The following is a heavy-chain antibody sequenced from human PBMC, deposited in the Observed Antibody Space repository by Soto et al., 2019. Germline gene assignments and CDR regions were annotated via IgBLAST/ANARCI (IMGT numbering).Heavy chain of an antibody. CDR1: GGSINTADFT. J-gene: IGHJ4*02. V-gene: IGHV4-30-2*01. CDR3: AKDQDPGSYSFDL. D-gene: IGHD3-16*01. CDR2: VYHSGVT. Sequence: PSETLSLTCTVSGGSINTADFTWNWIRQPPGKALEWIGYVYHSGVTLYNPSLSGRVTISGDWSKNQFSLRLTSVTAADTAVYYCAKDQDPGSYSFDLWGQGTLVTVSS.